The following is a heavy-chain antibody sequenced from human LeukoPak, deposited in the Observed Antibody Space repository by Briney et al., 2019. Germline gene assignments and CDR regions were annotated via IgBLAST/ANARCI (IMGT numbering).Heavy chain of an antibody. V-gene: IGHV3-30*04. Sequence: AGGSLRLSCAASGFTFSSYATHWVRQAPGKGLEWVAVISYDGSNKYYADSVKGRFTISRDNSKNTLYLQMNSLRAEDTAVYYCARDSDIVVVVAYPYYFDYWGQGTLVTVSS. CDR2: ISYDGSNK. CDR3: ARDSDIVVVVAYPYYFDY. CDR1: GFTFSSYA. J-gene: IGHJ4*02. D-gene: IGHD2-15*01.